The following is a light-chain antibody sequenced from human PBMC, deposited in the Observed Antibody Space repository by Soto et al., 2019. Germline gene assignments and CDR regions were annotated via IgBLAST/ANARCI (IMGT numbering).Light chain of an antibody. V-gene: IGKV3-20*01. CDR3: QQYISSPLT. CDR1: QTLSSSY. J-gene: IGKJ4*01. Sequence: EIVLTQSPATLSLSPGERATLSCRASQTLSSSYLAWYQQKPGQAPSLLTYGASSRATDVPDRFSASGSGTDFALTISRLEPEDVAVYYCQQYISSPLTFGGGTKVDI. CDR2: GAS.